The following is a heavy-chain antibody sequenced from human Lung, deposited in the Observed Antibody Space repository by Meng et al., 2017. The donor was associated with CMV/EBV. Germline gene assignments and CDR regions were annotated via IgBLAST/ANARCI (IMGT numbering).Heavy chain of an antibody. V-gene: IGHV3-30*02. J-gene: IGHJ6*02. Sequence: GESXKISXAASGFTFSSYCMHWVRQAPGKGLEWVAFIRYDGSNKYYADSVKGRFTISRDNSKNTLYLQMNSLRAEDTAVYYCATSEEGGYDFWSGYSGNYYVMDVWGQGXTVTVSS. CDR3: ATSEEGGYDFWSGYSGNYYVMDV. D-gene: IGHD3-3*01. CDR2: IRYDGSNK. CDR1: GFTFSSYC.